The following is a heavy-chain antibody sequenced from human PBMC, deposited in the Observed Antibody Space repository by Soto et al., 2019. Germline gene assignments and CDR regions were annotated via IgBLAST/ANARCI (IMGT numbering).Heavy chain of an antibody. Sequence: SVKVSCKASGGTFSSYAISWVRQAPGQGLEWMGGIIPIFGTANYAQKLQGRVTMTTDTSTSTAYMELRSLRSDDTAVYYCARSPYGDYAYYYYGMDVWGQGTTVTVSS. CDR3: ARSPYGDYAYYYYGMDV. D-gene: IGHD4-17*01. CDR2: IIPIFGTA. V-gene: IGHV1-69*05. J-gene: IGHJ6*02. CDR1: GGTFSSYA.